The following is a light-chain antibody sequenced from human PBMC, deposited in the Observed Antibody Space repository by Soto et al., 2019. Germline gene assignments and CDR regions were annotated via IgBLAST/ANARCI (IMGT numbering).Light chain of an antibody. CDR1: QTINYSY. J-gene: IGKJ3*01. CDR2: GAS. CDR3: QQYGASPFP. Sequence: EIVLTQSPGTLSLSPGERATLSCRASQTINYSYLAWYQQKPGQAPRLLIYGASSRATGIPDRFSGRESGTDFTLTIRRLEPEDLAVYYCQQYGASPFPFGPGTKVDIK. V-gene: IGKV3-20*01.